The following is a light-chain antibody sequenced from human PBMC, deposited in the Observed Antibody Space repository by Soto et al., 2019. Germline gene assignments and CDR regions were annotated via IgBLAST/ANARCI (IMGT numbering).Light chain of an antibody. CDR2: KAS. V-gene: IGKV1-5*03. J-gene: IGKJ4*01. CDR3: QHYSNSLFT. Sequence: DIQMTQSPSTLPASVGDRVTITCRASQSINIWLAWYQQKPGKAPKLLIYKASTLESGVPSRFSGSGSGTDFTLTISSLQPDDFATYFCQHYSNSLFTFGGGTKV. CDR1: QSINIW.